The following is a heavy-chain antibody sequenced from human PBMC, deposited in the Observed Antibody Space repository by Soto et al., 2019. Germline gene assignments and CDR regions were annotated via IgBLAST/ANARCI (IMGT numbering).Heavy chain of an antibody. D-gene: IGHD3-10*01. CDR3: ARSSRGSHYMDV. CDR1: GYTFTSSY. CDR2: IIPSGGST. V-gene: IGHV1-46*03. J-gene: IGHJ6*03. Sequence: ASVKVSCKASGYTFTSSYMHWVRQAPGQGLEWMGIIIPSGGSTSYAQKLQGRVTMTRDTSTSTVYMELSSLRSEDTAVYYCARSSRGSHYMDVWGKGTTVTGSS.